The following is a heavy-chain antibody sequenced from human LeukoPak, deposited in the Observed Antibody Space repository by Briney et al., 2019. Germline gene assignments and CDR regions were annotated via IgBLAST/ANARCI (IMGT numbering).Heavy chain of an antibody. D-gene: IGHD1-26*01. CDR2: IYSGGST. CDR3: ARDMKSGSYYGGYFDY. CDR1: GFTVSSNY. Sequence: GGSLRLSCAASGFTVSSNYMSWVRQAPGKGLEWVSVIYSGGSTYYADSVKGRFTISRDNSKNTLYLQMNSLRAEDTAVYYCARDMKSGSYYGGYFDYWGQGTLVTVSS. J-gene: IGHJ4*02. V-gene: IGHV3-66*01.